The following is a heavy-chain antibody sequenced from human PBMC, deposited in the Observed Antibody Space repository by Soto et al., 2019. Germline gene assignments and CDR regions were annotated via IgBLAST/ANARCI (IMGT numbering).Heavy chain of an antibody. D-gene: IGHD1-20*01. CDR3: ARGSITGTTYHGFDP. Sequence: PSETLSLTCTVSGGSISSYYWSWIQQPPGKGLEWIGYIYYSGSTNYNPSLKSRVTISVDTSKNQFSLKLSSVTAADTAVYYCARGSITGTTYHGFDPWGQGTLVTVSS. V-gene: IGHV4-59*01. J-gene: IGHJ5*02. CDR2: IYYSGST. CDR1: GGSISSYY.